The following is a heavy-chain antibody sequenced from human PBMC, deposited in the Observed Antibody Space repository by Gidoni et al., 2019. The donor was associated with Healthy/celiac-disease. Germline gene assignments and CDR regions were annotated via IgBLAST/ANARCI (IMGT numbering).Heavy chain of an antibody. Sequence: QVQLVQSGAAATKTAASLKLSCKAAGYTFTSYATNWVRQSTGQGLEWMGWMNPNSGNTGYAQKCQGRVTMTRNTSISTAYMELSSLRSEDTAVYYCARAVVVPAAEGYYYYGMDVWGQGTTVTVSS. V-gene: IGHV1-8*01. D-gene: IGHD2-2*01. CDR3: ARAVVVPAAEGYYYYGMDV. J-gene: IGHJ6*02. CDR2: MNPNSGNT. CDR1: GYTFTSYA.